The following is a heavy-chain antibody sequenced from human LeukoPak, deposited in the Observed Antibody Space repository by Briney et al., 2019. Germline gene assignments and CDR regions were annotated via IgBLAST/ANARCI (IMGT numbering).Heavy chain of an antibody. J-gene: IGHJ3*02. CDR2: ISSDGTST. V-gene: IGHV3-74*01. D-gene: IGHD2-15*01. CDR3: ASPAWSDVLNM. CDR1: GFTFRSYG. Sequence: GESLKISCAASGFTFRSYGMHWVRQAPGKGLVWVSRISSDGTSTTYADSVKGRFTISRDNAKNTLYLQLDSLRAEDTAIYYCASPAWSDVLNMWGQGTRVTVSS.